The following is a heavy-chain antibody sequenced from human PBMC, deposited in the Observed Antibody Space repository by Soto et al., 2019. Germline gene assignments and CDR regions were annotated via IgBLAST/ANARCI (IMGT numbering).Heavy chain of an antibody. V-gene: IGHV4-31*02. CDR3: FFFQAEDGIRGVRSVSAFLLNRSSDL. J-gene: IGHJ2*01. Sequence: QHPGKGLEWIGYIYYSVSTYYNPALKGRVTISVDTSKNQFSLKLSSVTAADTAVYYCFFFQAEDGIRGVRSVSAFLLNRSSDL. D-gene: IGHD3-10*02. CDR2: IYYSVST.